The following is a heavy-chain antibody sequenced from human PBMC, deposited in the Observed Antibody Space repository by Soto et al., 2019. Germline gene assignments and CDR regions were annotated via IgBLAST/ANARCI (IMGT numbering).Heavy chain of an antibody. J-gene: IGHJ4*02. CDR3: ARHYYGDHQFDY. D-gene: IGHD4-17*01. CDR1: GGSISSSSYY. CDR2: IYYSGST. V-gene: IGHV4-39*01. Sequence: SETLSLTCTVSGGSISSSSYYWGWIRQPPGKGLEGIGSIYYSGSTYYNPSLKSRVTISVDTSKNQSSLKLSSVTAADTAVYYCARHYYGDHQFDYWGQGTLVTVSS.